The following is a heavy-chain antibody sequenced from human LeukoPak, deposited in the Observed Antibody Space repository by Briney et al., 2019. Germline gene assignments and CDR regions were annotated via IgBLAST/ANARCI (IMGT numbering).Heavy chain of an antibody. J-gene: IGHJ5*02. CDR2: INIGGTNT. V-gene: IGHV3-11*01. Sequence: GGSLRLSCAAPGFTFNDYYMSWIRQAPGKGLEWLSYINIGGTNTHYADSAKGRFTISRDNAKKSLYLEMNNLRAEDTAVYYCATDGAGFDTWGQGVLVTVSS. CDR1: GFTFNDYY. CDR3: ATDGAGFDT.